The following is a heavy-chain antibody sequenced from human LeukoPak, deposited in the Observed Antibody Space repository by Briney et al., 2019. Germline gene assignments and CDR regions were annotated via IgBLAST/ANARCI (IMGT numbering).Heavy chain of an antibody. CDR2: IKQDGSEK. Sequence: GGSLRLSCAASGFTVSSNYMSWVRQAPGKGLEWVANIKQDGSEKYYVDSVKGRFTISRDNAKNSLYLQMNSLRAEDTAVYYCSRRFFEGFDYWGQGTLVTVSS. D-gene: IGHD3-3*01. J-gene: IGHJ4*02. V-gene: IGHV3-7*01. CDR3: SRRFFEGFDY. CDR1: GFTVSSNY.